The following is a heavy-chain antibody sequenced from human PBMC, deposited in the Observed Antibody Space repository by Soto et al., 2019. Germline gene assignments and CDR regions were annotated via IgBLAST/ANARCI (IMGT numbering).Heavy chain of an antibody. J-gene: IGHJ4*02. Sequence: EAQLVESGGGLVKPGGSLRLSCAASGFSFSVAWMNWVRQAPGKGLEWVGRIKSTAYGGTIDYTTPVKGRFTISRDDSTSTMYLQMNSLEIEDTVVYYCTSHDATEQNPLPCWGQGTLVTVSS. D-gene: IGHD3-3*01. CDR1: GFSFSVAW. CDR3: TSHDATEQNPLPC. V-gene: IGHV3-15*07. CDR2: IKSTAYGGTI.